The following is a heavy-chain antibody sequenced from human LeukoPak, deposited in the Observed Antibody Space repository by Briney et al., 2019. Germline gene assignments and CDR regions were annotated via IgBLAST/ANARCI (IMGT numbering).Heavy chain of an antibody. CDR1: GGSFSGYY. J-gene: IGHJ4*02. D-gene: IGHD4-17*01. V-gene: IGHV4-34*01. CDR3: AVDYGDYSR. CDR2: INHSGST. Sequence: SETLSLTCAVYGGSFSGYYWSWIRQPPGKGLEWIGEINHSGSTNYNPSLKSRVTISVDTSKNQFSLKRSSVTAADTAVYYCAVDYGDYSRWGQGTLVTVSS.